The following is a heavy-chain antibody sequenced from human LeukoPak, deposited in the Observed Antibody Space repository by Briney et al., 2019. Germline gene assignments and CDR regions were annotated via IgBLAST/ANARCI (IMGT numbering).Heavy chain of an antibody. CDR3: ARDLGSSSAN. D-gene: IGHD6-13*01. J-gene: IGHJ4*02. CDR2: INPSGVST. CDR1: GDTFASYY. Sequence: ASVKVSCKAYGDTFASYYMHWVRQAPGQGLEWMGIINPSGVSTSYAQKFQGRVTMTRDMSTSTVYMELSSLRSEDTAVYYCARDLGSSSANWGQGTLVTVSS. V-gene: IGHV1-46*01.